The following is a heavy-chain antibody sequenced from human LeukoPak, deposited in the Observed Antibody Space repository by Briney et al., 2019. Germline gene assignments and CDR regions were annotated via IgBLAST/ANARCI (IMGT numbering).Heavy chain of an antibody. Sequence: SETLSLTCAVYGGSFSGYYPQPPGKGLEWLGEINHSGSTNYNPSLKSRVTISVDTSKNQFSLKLSSVTAADTAVYYCARGGGPGRDGYNYYFDYWGQGTLVTVSS. CDR2: INHSGST. CDR3: ARGGGPGRDGYNYYFDY. V-gene: IGHV4-34*01. CDR1: GGSFSGYY. D-gene: IGHD5-24*01. J-gene: IGHJ4*02.